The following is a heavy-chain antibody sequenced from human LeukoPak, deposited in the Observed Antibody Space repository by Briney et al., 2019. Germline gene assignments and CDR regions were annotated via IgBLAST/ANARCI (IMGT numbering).Heavy chain of an antibody. Sequence: GGSLRLSCAASGFTFSSYAMSWVRQAPGKGPEWVSAISGSGGSTYCADSVKGRFTISRDNSKNTLYLQMNSLRAEDTAVYYCAKTSPKGLLWFGELLHPQLRFDPWGQGTLVTVSS. V-gene: IGHV3-23*01. CDR1: GFTFSSYA. D-gene: IGHD3-10*01. J-gene: IGHJ5*02. CDR2: ISGSGGST. CDR3: AKTSPKGLLWFGELLHPQLRFDP.